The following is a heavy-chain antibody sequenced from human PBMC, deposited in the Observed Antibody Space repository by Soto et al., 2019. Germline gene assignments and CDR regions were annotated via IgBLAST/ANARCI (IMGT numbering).Heavy chain of an antibody. V-gene: IGHV5-51*06. Sequence: GESLKISCKASGYGFTMYWIGWVRQMPGKGLEWMGIFNPGNSDTRYSPSVQGQVTISADKSISTAYLQWSSLKASDSAIYYCAFLGITAAMDGMYVWGQGTTVTVSS. CDR3: AFLGITAAMDGMYV. J-gene: IGHJ6*02. CDR2: FNPGNSDT. CDR1: GYGFTMYW. D-gene: IGHD6-13*01.